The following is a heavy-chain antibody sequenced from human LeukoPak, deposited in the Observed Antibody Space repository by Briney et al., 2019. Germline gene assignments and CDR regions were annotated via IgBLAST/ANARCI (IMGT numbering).Heavy chain of an antibody. CDR2: MNPNSGNT. CDR3: ARGEWRTTVVRDAYYFDY. D-gene: IGHD4-23*01. J-gene: IGHJ4*02. V-gene: IGHV1-8*01. Sequence: ASVKVSCKASGYTFTSYDINWVRQATGQGLEWMGRMNPNSGNTGYAQKFQGRVTMTRNTSISTAYMELSSLRSEDTAVYYCARGEWRTTVVRDAYYFDYWGQGTLVTVSS. CDR1: GYTFTSYD.